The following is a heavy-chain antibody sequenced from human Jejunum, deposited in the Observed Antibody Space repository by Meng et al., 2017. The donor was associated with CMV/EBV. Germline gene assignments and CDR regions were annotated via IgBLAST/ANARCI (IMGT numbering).Heavy chain of an antibody. CDR1: GGSISTYY. V-gene: IGHV4-59*08. CDR2: NYYSGST. CDR3: ARHQNGGTYPLDY. J-gene: IGHJ4*02. D-gene: IGHD3-16*02. Sequence: QVQLQESGPGLVKPSETLSLTCAVSGGSISTYYWSWIRQPPGKGPEWIGNNYYSGSTNYNPSLASRVTISVDSSKNQFSLKLSSVTAADTAVYYCARHQNGGTYPLDYWGQGTLVTVSS.